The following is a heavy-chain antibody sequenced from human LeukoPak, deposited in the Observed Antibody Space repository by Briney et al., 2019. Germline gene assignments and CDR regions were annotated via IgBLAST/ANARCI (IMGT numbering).Heavy chain of an antibody. J-gene: IGHJ3*02. Sequence: PGRSLRLSCAASGFTFSSYAMHWVRQAPGKGLEWVAVISYDGSNKYYADSVKGRFTISRDNSKNTLYLQMNSLGAEDTAVYYCARATVTKGAAFDIWGQGTMVTVSS. CDR3: ARATVTKGAAFDI. D-gene: IGHD4-17*01. CDR1: GFTFSSYA. V-gene: IGHV3-30-3*01. CDR2: ISYDGSNK.